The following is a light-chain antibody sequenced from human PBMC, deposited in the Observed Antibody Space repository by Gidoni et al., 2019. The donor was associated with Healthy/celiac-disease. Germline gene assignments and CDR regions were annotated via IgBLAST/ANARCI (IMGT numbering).Light chain of an antibody. CDR1: QSVSSN. Sequence: EIVMTQSPATLSVSPGERATLSCRASQSVSSNLAWYQQKPGQAPRLLIYGASTRATGIPARFSGSGSGTEFTLTISSLQSEDFAVYYCQQYKGTFXQXTKLEIK. J-gene: IGKJ2*01. V-gene: IGKV3-15*01. CDR3: QQYKGT. CDR2: GAS.